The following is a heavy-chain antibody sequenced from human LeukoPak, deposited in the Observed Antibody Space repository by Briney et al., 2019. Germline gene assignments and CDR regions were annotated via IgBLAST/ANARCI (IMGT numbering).Heavy chain of an antibody. V-gene: IGHV4-34*01. Sequence: PSETLSLTCAVYGGSFSGYYWSWIRQPPGKGLEWIGEINHSGSTNYNPSLKSRVTISVDTSKNQFSLKLSSVTAADTAVYYCARGPITMVRGVMYFDYWGQGTLVTVSS. J-gene: IGHJ4*02. D-gene: IGHD3-10*01. CDR1: GGSFSGYY. CDR3: ARGPITMVRGVMYFDY. CDR2: INHSGST.